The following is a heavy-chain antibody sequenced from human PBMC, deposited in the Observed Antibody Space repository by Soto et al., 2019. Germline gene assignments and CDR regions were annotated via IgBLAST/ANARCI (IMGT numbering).Heavy chain of an antibody. CDR3: ARDVAFGGVIVGDRYYFDY. CDR1: GYTFTSYG. D-gene: IGHD3-16*02. Sequence: QVQLVQSGAEVKKPGASVKVSCKASGYTFTSYGISWVRQAPGQGLEWMGWISAYNGNTNYAQKLQGRVTMTTDTPTSTDYKELRSLRSDEPAVYYCARDVAFGGVIVGDRYYFDYLGQGTLVTVSS. J-gene: IGHJ4*02. V-gene: IGHV1-18*01. CDR2: ISAYNGNT.